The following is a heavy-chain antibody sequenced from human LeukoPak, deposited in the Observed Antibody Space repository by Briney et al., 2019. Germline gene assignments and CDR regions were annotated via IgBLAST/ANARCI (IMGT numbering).Heavy chain of an antibody. V-gene: IGHV1-18*01. J-gene: IGHJ6*02. CDR2: ISTYNGDT. Sequence: VASVKVSCKASGYTFTTYGLSWVRQAPGQGLEWMGWISTYNGDTNYAQKLQGRVTMTTDTSTSTAYMELRSLRSDDTAVYYCAREGVAGRYYYYGMDVWGQGTTVTVSS. CDR3: AREGVAGRYYYYGMDV. D-gene: IGHD6-19*01. CDR1: GYTFTTYG.